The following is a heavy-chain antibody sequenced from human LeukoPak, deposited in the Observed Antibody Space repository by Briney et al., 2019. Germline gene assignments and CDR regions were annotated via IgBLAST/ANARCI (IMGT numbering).Heavy chain of an antibody. J-gene: IGHJ6*02. Sequence: ASVKVSCKASGYTFTGYYMHWVRQAPGQGLEWMGWINPNSGGTNYAQKFQGRVTMTRDTSTSTAYMELRRLRSDDTAVYYCARGGVGVTTRYYYGMDVWGQGTTVTVSS. CDR2: INPNSGGT. CDR1: GYTFTGYY. CDR3: ARGGVGVTTRYYYGMDV. V-gene: IGHV1-2*02. D-gene: IGHD2-21*02.